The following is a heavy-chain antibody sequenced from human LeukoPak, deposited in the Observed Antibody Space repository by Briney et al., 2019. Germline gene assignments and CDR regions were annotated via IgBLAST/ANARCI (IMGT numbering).Heavy chain of an antibody. Sequence: SSETLSLTCIVSNGSISSRDYYWGWIRQPPGTGLEWIGSIYYSGNTDYNPSLKSRVTISVETSKNQFSLKLSSVTAADTAVYYCARSSYYYGADAFDIWGQGTMVNIFS. J-gene: IGHJ3*02. CDR1: NGSISSRDYY. CDR3: ARSSYYYGADAFDI. D-gene: IGHD3-10*01. CDR2: IYYSGNT. V-gene: IGHV4-39*07.